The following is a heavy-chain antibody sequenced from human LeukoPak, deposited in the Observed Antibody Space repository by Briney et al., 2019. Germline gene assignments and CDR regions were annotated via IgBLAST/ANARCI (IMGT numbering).Heavy chain of an antibody. D-gene: IGHD4-17*01. Sequence: AGGSLRLSCEASGFTFSSYAMHWVRQAPGKGLEWVALISYDGGNKYYADSVKGRFTISRDNSKNTVSLQVNSLRTEDTALYYCASYYGDYVWWFDPWGQGTLVTVSS. J-gene: IGHJ5*02. CDR2: ISYDGGNK. V-gene: IGHV3-30-3*01. CDR3: ASYYGDYVWWFDP. CDR1: GFTFSSYA.